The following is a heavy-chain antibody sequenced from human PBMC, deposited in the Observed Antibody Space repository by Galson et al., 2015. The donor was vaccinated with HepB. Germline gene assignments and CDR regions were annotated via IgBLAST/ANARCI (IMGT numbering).Heavy chain of an antibody. Sequence: SVKVSCKASGYTFNSSGFSWVRQAPVQGLEWMGWISTHNGKTKYAEKFQGSVTMTTDISTRSAYMELRSLISDDTAGYYCARDRSMVRGIVIQPFYYLDFWGQGTLVTVSS. CDR1: GYTFNSSG. V-gene: IGHV1-18*04. D-gene: IGHD3-10*01. J-gene: IGHJ4*02. CDR2: ISTHNGKT. CDR3: ARDRSMVRGIVIQPFYYLDF.